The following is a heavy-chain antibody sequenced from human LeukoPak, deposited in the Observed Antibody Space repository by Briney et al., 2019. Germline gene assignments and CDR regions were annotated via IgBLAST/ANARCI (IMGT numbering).Heavy chain of an antibody. V-gene: IGHV3-30*18. CDR2: ISYDGSNK. D-gene: IGHD3-22*01. CDR3: AKVMGYYDSSGYHDY. J-gene: IGHJ4*02. Sequence: PGGSLRLSCAASGFIFRSHWMDWVRQAPGKGLEWVAVISYDGSNKYYADSVKGRFTISRDNSKNTLYLQMNSLRAEDTAVYYCAKVMGYYDSSGYHDYWGQGTLVTVSS. CDR1: GFIFRSHW.